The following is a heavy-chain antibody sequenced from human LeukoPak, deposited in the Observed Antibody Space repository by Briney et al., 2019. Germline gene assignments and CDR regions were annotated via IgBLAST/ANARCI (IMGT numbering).Heavy chain of an antibody. D-gene: IGHD2-2*01. Sequence: ASVKVSCKASGYTFTGYYMHWVRQAPGQGLEWMGWINPNSGGTNYAQKFQGRVTMTRDTSISTAYMELSRLRSDDTAVYYCARARYCSSTSCYAGRRGLSGGGAFDIWGQGTMVTVSS. V-gene: IGHV1-2*02. CDR3: ARARYCSSTSCYAGRRGLSGGGAFDI. CDR1: GYTFTGYY. J-gene: IGHJ3*02. CDR2: INPNSGGT.